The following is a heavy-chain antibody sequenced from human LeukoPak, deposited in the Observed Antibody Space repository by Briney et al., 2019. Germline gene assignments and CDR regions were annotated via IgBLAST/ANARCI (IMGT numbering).Heavy chain of an antibody. D-gene: IGHD6-13*01. V-gene: IGHV7-4-1*02. CDR3: ARARRDMWSSWYFDY. Sequence: GASVKLSCKASGYTFTSYAMDWVRQAPGQGLEWMGWINTNTGNRTYAQGFTGRFVFSLDTSVSTAYLQISSPKAEDTAVYYCARARRDMWSSWYFDYWGQGTLVTVSS. CDR1: GYTFTSYA. CDR2: INTNTGNR. J-gene: IGHJ4*02.